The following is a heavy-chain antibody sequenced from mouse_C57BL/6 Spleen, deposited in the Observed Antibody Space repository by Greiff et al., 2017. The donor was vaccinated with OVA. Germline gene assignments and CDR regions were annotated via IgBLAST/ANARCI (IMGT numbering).Heavy chain of an antibody. CDR1: GYAFSSSW. CDR3: ARGAYGNYHYYAMDY. Sequence: QVQLQQSGPELVKPGASVKISCKASGYAFSSSWMNWVKQRPGKGLEWIGRIYPGDGDTNYNGKFKGKATLTADKSSSTAYMQLSSLTSEDSAVYFCARGAYGNYHYYAMDYWGQGTSVTVSS. D-gene: IGHD2-1*01. J-gene: IGHJ4*01. CDR2: IYPGDGDT. V-gene: IGHV1-82*01.